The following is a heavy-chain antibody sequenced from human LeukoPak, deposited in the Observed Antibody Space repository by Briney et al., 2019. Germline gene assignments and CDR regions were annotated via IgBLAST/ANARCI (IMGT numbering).Heavy chain of an antibody. CDR1: GGSISSNY. D-gene: IGHD3-22*01. CDR2: IYYSGST. V-gene: IGHV4-59*01. Sequence: SETLSLTCTVSGGSISSNYWSWIRQPPGKRLEWIGYIYYSGSTNYNPSLKSRVTISLDTSKNQFSLQLSSVTAADTAVYYCARDGGYYDSSGYYWSDALDIWGQGTMVTVSS. CDR3: ARDGGYYDSSGYYWSDALDI. J-gene: IGHJ3*02.